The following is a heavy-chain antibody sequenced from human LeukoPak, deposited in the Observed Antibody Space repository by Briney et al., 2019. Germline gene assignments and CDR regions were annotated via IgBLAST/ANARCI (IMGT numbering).Heavy chain of an antibody. Sequence: PGGSLRLSCAASGFSVSGNFMSWVRQAPGKGLEWVSVIYSGGTTYYADSVRGRFTISRDNSKNILYLKMNSLRAEDTAVYYCARDGYGNNYMDVWAKGTTAIVSS. D-gene: IGHD1/OR15-1a*01. V-gene: IGHV3-53*01. J-gene: IGHJ6*03. CDR2: IYSGGTT. CDR3: ARDGYGNNYMDV. CDR1: GFSVSGNF.